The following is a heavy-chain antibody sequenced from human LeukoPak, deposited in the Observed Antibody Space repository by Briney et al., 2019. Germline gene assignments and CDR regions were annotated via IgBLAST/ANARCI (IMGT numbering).Heavy chain of an antibody. D-gene: IGHD6-19*01. V-gene: IGHV3-64D*09. CDR1: GTTLTNYA. CDR2: ISCNGGST. J-gene: IGHJ4*02. CDR3: VKARLAVAVYFDS. Sequence: HSGRSLRPSCSAPGTTLTNYAMPWVRQAPGKALEYVYAISCNGGSTYYADPVMGRFTISIDNSKNKLYLQVGSLSAEDTAIYFCVKARLAVAVYFDSWGQGTLVTVSS.